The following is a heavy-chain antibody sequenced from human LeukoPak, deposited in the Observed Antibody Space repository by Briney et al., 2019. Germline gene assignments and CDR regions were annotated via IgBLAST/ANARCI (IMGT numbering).Heavy chain of an antibody. J-gene: IGHJ6*03. V-gene: IGHV4-4*07. CDR3: AKSASRAYMEV. CDR2: IYTGGST. Sequence: LETLSLTCTVSGGSISSYYWSWIRQPAGKGLEWIGRIYTGGSTYYNPSLKSRVTMSVDTSMNQFSLKMSSVTAADTAVYYCAKSASRAYMEVWGKGTTVTISS. D-gene: IGHD3-3*01. CDR1: GGSISSYY.